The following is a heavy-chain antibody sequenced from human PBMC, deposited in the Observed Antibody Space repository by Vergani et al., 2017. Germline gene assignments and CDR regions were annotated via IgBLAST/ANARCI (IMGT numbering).Heavy chain of an antibody. J-gene: IGHJ4*02. Sequence: EVQLLESGGGLVQPGGSLRLSCEASGFSFPGYAMSWVRQAPGKGLEWVSSVSGSSATPYYADSVQGRFIISRDNSKNTLHLQMNSLRADDTAVDYCTKGSRGYTGYFFDYWGQGTLASVSS. V-gene: IGHV3-23*01. D-gene: IGHD5-12*01. CDR2: VSGSSATP. CDR3: TKGSRGYTGYFFDY. CDR1: GFSFPGYA.